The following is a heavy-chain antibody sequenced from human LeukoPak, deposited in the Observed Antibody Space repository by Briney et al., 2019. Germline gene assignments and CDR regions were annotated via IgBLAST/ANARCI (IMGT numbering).Heavy chain of an antibody. J-gene: IGHJ4*02. V-gene: IGHV3-7*01. D-gene: IGHD3-22*01. Sequence: SGGSLRLSCAASGFTFSSYWMSWVRQAPGKGLEWVANIKQDGSEKYYVDSVKGRFTISRDNAKNSLYLQMNSLRAEDTAVYYCASYHQGDYYDSSGTFDYWGQGTLVTVSS. CDR1: GFTFSSYW. CDR3: ASYHQGDYYDSSGTFDY. CDR2: IKQDGSEK.